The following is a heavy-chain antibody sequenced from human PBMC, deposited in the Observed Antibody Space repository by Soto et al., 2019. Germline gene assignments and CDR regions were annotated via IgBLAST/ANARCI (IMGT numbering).Heavy chain of an antibody. J-gene: IGHJ4*02. CDR2: INSNGGST. V-gene: IGHV3-64*01. CDR3: ARDSYYCSGGSCRQLYYFDY. CDR1: GFSFNNYT. Sequence: PAGALRLSSAASGFSFNNYTMYWVRQARGKGLEYVSSINSNGGSTYYANSVKGRFTISRDNSKNTLYLQMGRLIAEDTAVYYCARDSYYCSGGSCRQLYYFDYWGQGT. D-gene: IGHD2-15*01.